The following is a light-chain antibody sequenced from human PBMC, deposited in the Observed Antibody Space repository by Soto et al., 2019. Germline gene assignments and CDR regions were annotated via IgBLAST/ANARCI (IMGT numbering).Light chain of an antibody. V-gene: IGLV2-14*01. Sequence: QPVLTQPASVSGSPGQSITISCTGTISDFVIYNYVSWYQQHPGKAPKLMLYGVSNRPSGVSNRFSGSKSGNTASLTISGLQAEDEADYYCSSHTTSSALQVFGTGTKVTVL. CDR1: ISDFVIYNY. CDR2: GVS. J-gene: IGLJ1*01. CDR3: SSHTTSSALQV.